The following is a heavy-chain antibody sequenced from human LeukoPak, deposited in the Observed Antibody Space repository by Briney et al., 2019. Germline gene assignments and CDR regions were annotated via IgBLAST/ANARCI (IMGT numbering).Heavy chain of an antibody. Sequence: SETLSLTCAAYGGSFSGYYWSWIRQPPGKGLEWIGETNHSGSTNYNPSLKSRVTISVDTSKNQFSLKLSSVTAADTAVYYCARGDAGYFDLWGRGTLVTVSS. CDR3: ARGDAGYFDL. V-gene: IGHV4-34*01. CDR2: TNHSGST. J-gene: IGHJ2*01. CDR1: GGSFSGYY.